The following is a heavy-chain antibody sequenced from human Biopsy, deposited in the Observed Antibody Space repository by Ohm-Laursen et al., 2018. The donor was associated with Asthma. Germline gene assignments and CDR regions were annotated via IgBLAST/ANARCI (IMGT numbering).Heavy chain of an antibody. CDR3: ATHYYDRSGFYFQL. D-gene: IGHD3-22*01. J-gene: IGHJ1*01. CDR1: GFIISDSY. CDR2: ISSSSSYT. Sequence: SLRLSCAAPGFIISDSYMSWIRLAPGKGLEGVSYISSSSSYTNYADSVKGRFTISRDNALNSLFLHMSSLRAEDTAIYYCATHYYDRSGFYFQLWGQGTLVSVSS. V-gene: IGHV3-11*06.